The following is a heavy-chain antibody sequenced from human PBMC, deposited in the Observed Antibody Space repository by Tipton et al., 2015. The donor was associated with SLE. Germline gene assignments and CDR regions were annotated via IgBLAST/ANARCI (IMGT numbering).Heavy chain of an antibody. V-gene: IGHV4-61*02. D-gene: IGHD1-20*01. J-gene: IGHJ4*02. Sequence: TLSLTCTVSGGSISSGSYYWSWIRQPAGKGLEWIGRIYTSGSTNYNPSLKSRVTISVDTSKNQFSLKLSSVTAADTAVYYCARDLTGLGFDYWGQGTLVTGSS. CDR3: ARDLTGLGFDY. CDR2: IYTSGST. CDR1: GGSISSGSYY.